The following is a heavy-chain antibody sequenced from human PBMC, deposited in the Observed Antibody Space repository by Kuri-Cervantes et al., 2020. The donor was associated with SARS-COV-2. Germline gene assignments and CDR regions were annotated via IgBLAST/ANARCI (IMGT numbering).Heavy chain of an antibody. CDR2: IIPIFGTA. J-gene: IGHJ6*02. CDR3: ARGRGYYGFPMDV. Sequence: SVKVSCKASGYTFTSDDISWVRQAPGQGLEWMGGIIPIFGTANYAQKFQGRVTITADESTSTAYMELSSLRSEDTAVYYCARGRGYYGFPMDVWGQGTTVTVSS. CDR1: GYTFTSDD. V-gene: IGHV1-69*13. D-gene: IGHD3-10*01.